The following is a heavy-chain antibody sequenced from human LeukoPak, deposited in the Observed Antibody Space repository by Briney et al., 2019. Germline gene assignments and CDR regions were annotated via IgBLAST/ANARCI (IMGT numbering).Heavy chain of an antibody. V-gene: IGHV4-31*03. D-gene: IGHD5-18*01. CDR1: GGSISSGGYY. CDR2: IYYSGST. CDR3: ARDGGSDSYGSYYFDY. Sequence: SEALSLTCTVSGGSISSGGYYWSWIRQHPGKGLEWIGYIYYSGSTYYNPSLKSRVTISVDTSKNQFSLKLSSVTAADTAVYYCARDGGSDSYGSYYFDYWGQGTLVTVSS. J-gene: IGHJ4*02.